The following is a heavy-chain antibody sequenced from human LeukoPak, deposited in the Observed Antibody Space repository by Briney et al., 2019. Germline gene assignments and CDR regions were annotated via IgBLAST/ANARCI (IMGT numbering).Heavy chain of an antibody. CDR1: GYTFTGYY. CDR3: AMMGGGYCSSTSCYTEHDY. Sequence: SVKVSCKASGYTFTGYYMHWVRQAPGLGLEWMGWINPNSGGTNYAQKFQGRVTMTRNTSISTAYMELSRLRSDDTAVYYCAMMGGGYCSSTSCYTEHDYWGQGTLVTVSS. J-gene: IGHJ4*02. CDR2: INPNSGGT. V-gene: IGHV1-2*02. D-gene: IGHD2-2*02.